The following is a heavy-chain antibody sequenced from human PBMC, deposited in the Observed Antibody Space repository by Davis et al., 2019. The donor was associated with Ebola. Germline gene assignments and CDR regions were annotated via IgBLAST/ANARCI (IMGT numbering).Heavy chain of an antibody. CDR2: IYYSGST. CDR3: ARDRGVRGVGTYYYYGMDV. CDR1: GGSFSGYY. V-gene: IGHV4-59*01. Sequence: MPSETLSLTCAVYGGSFSGYYWSWIRQPPGKGLEWIGYIYYSGSTNYNPSLKSRVTISVDTSKNQFSLKLSSVTAADTAVYYCARDRGVRGVGTYYYYGMDVWGKGTTVTVSS. D-gene: IGHD3-10*01. J-gene: IGHJ6*04.